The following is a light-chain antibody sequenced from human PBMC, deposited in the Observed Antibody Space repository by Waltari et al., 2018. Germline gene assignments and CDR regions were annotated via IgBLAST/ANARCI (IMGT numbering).Light chain of an antibody. CDR2: DVD. CDR1: TGDIGSYNY. CDR3: SSYTSGASVDV. J-gene: IGLJ1*01. Sequence: QSALTQPASVSGSPGQPITITCTGTTGDIGSYNYVSWYQQYSGEAPKLIVYDVDNRPSGISDRFSGSKSGNTASLTISGLQTEDEADYYCSSYTSGASVDVFGTGTRVTVL. V-gene: IGLV2-14*01.